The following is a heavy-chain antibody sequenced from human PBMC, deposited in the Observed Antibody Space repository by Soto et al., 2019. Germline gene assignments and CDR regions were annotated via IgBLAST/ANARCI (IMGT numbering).Heavy chain of an antibody. CDR1: GGTVSAYT. Sequence: QVQLVQSGAEVKKPGSSVKVSCEASGGTVSAYTINWVRQAPGQGLEWMGRIISILDIPNYAQKFQGRLTIIADTSTSTTYMELRNLRSEDTATYYCARENGPSSLAYWGQGTLVTVSS. V-gene: IGHV1-69*02. CDR3: ARENGPSSLAY. D-gene: IGHD6-6*01. CDR2: IISILDIP. J-gene: IGHJ4*02.